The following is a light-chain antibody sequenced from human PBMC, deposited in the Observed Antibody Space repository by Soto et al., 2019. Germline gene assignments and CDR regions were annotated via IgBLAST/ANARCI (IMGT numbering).Light chain of an antibody. CDR3: SSYTSSSTLDVV. Sequence: QSVLTQPASVSGSPGQSITISCTGTSSDVGGYNYVSWYQQHPGKAPKLMIYDVSNRPSGVSNRFSGSKSGNTASLTISGLQGEDEADYYCSSYTSSSTLDVVFGGGTKVTVL. CDR1: SSDVGGYNY. CDR2: DVS. V-gene: IGLV2-14*01. J-gene: IGLJ2*01.